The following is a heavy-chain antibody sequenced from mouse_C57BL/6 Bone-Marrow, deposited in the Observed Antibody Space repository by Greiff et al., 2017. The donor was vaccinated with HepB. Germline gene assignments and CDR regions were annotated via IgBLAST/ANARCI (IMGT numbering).Heavy chain of an antibody. V-gene: IGHV1-26*01. J-gene: IGHJ3*01. CDR2: INPNNGGT. CDR1: GYTFTDYY. CDR3: ARTGFAY. Sequence: EVQLQQSGPELVKPGASVKISCKASGYTFTDYYMNWVKQSNGKSLEWIGDINPNNGGTSYNEKFKGKATLTVDKSSSTAYMELRSLTSEDSAVYYCARTGFAYWGQGTLVTVSA.